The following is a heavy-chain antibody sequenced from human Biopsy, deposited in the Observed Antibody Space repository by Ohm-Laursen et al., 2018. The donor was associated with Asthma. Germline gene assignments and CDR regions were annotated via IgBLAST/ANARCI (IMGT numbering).Heavy chain of an antibody. V-gene: IGHV3-30*03. CDR2: VTYDGISQ. CDR3: ARERAGVLGSYNGMDV. J-gene: IGHJ6*02. D-gene: IGHD2-8*01. CDR1: GFVFSQCG. Sequence: SLRLSYAASGFVFSQCGMHWVRQVAGKGLDWVAVVTYDGISQYYAESVKGRFTISRDNSRNTLNLQMNSVRPDDTAVYFCARERAGVLGSYNGMDVWGPGTTVSVSS.